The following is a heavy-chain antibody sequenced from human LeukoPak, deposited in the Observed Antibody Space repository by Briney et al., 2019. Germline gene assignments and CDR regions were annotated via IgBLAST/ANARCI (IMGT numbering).Heavy chain of an antibody. CDR1: GGSISSYY. J-gene: IGHJ5*02. V-gene: IGHV4-4*07. D-gene: IGHD6-19*01. CDR2: IYTSGST. Sequence: SETLSLNCTVSGGSISSYYWSWIRQPAGKGLEWIGRIYTSGSTNYNPSLKSQVTMSVDTSKNQFSLKLSSVTAADTAVYYCARVSPGAVASGFDPWGQGTLVTVSS. CDR3: ARVSPGAVASGFDP.